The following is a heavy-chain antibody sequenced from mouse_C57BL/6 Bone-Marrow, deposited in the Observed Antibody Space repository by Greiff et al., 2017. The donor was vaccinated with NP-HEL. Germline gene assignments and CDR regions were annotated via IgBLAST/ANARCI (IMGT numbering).Heavy chain of an antibody. V-gene: IGHV1-5*01. D-gene: IGHD2-1*01. CDR2: FFPGNSDT. Sequence: VQLQQSGTVLARPGASVKMSCKTSGYTFTSYWMHWLNQRPGQGLEWIGAFFPGNSDTSYNQKFKGKAKLTSVTSASTTYMDLSILTNEDSAVYYCRASYGNYFDYWGQGTTLTVSS. J-gene: IGHJ2*01. CDR3: RASYGNYFDY. CDR1: GYTFTSYW.